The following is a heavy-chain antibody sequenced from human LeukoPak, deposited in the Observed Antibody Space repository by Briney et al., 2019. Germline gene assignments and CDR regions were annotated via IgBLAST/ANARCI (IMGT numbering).Heavy chain of an antibody. J-gene: IGHJ4*02. CDR1: EYTSASYD. D-gene: IGHD3-10*01. Sequence: GASVKVSCKASEYTSASYDINWVRQAPRQGLEWMVWMNPKRGTTGYAHKFQGRVNMTRHTSINIAYVELSSLRFEDTAVYYCARSSWGDVASDKSFEFWGQGTLVTVSS. V-gene: IGHV1-8*01. CDR3: ARSSWGDVASDKSFEF. CDR2: MNPKRGTT.